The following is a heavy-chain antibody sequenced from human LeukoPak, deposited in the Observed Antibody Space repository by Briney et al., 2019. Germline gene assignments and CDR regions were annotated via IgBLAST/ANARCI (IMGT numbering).Heavy chain of an antibody. CDR1: GLTFSETW. CDR2: IKEDGSEK. D-gene: IGHD5-12*01. V-gene: IGHV3-7*03. J-gene: IGHJ4*02. Sequence: GGSLTLSCAASGLTFSETWMSWVRQAPGQGLEWVAAIKEDGSEKDYVDSVKGRFTISRDNAKNSLYLQMNSLRAEDTAVYYCAKDSVRGYSGYDLKYYFDYWGQGTLVTVSS. CDR3: AKDSVRGYSGYDLKYYFDY.